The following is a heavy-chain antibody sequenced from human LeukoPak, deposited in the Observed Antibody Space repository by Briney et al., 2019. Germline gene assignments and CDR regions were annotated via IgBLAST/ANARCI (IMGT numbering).Heavy chain of an antibody. V-gene: IGHV3-48*02. CDR1: GFTFSSYS. J-gene: IGHJ4*02. Sequence: GGSLRLSCAASGFTFSSYSMNWVRQAPGKGLEWVSYITSSSSTIYYADSVKGRFTISRDNAKNSLYLQMNSLSDEDTARYYCTRDPHALDFWGQGTLVSVSS. CDR2: ITSSSSTI. CDR3: TRDPHALDF.